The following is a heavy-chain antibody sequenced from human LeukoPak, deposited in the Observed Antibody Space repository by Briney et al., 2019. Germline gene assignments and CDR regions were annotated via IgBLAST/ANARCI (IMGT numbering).Heavy chain of an antibody. CDR1: GYTFTGYY. J-gene: IGHJ4*02. V-gene: IGHV1-2*02. D-gene: IGHD4-17*01. CDR2: VNPNSGGT. CDR3: ARADYGDYSTFDY. Sequence: ASVKVSCKASGYTFTGYYMHWVRQAPGQGLEWMGWVNPNSGGTNYAQKFQGRVTMTRDTSISTAYMELSRLRSDDTAVYYCARADYGDYSTFDYWGQETPVTVSS.